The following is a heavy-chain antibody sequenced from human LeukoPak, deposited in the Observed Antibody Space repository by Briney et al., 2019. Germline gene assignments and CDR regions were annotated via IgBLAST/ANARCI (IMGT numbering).Heavy chain of an antibody. CDR1: GGSIVNSNYY. V-gene: IGHV4-39*01. D-gene: IGHD3-3*01. J-gene: IGHJ4*02. CDR2: IYYSGST. Sequence: PSETLSLTCTVSGGSIVNSNYYWGWIRQPPGKGLEWIGSIYYSGSTYYNPSLKSRVTISVDTSKNQFSLKLSSVTAADTAVYYCARQGQLRFLEWSVDYWGQGTLVTVSS. CDR3: ARQGQLRFLEWSVDY.